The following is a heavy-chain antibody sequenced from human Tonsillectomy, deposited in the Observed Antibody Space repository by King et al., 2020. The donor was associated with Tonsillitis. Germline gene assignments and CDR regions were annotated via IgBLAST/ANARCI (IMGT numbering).Heavy chain of an antibody. CDR3: ARDDDSGAYNYGMDV. V-gene: IGHV4-61*01. Sequence: QLQESGPGLVKPSETLSLTCTVSGGSVRSGSYYWSWIRQPPGKGLEWIGYIYYTGSTNYNPSLKSRVNISVDTSKNQFSLKLSAVTAADTAVYYCARDDDSGAYNYGMDVWGHATTVTVSS. J-gene: IGHJ6*02. CDR1: GGSVRSGSYY. D-gene: IGHD2-15*01. CDR2: IYYTGST.